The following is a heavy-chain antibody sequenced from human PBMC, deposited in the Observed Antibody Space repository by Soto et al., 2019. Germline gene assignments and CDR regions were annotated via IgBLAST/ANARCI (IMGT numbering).Heavy chain of an antibody. CDR3: ARDSRSSTSSYYSLGMDV. CDR2: TYYRSKWYN. CDR1: GDSVSSKSAA. Sequence: SQTLSLTCAISGDSVSSKSAAWNWIRQSPSRGLEWLGRTYYRSKWYNDYAVSVKSRITINPDTSKNQFSLQLNSVTPEDTAVYFCARDSRSSTSSYYSLGMDVWGQGTTVTVSS. V-gene: IGHV6-1*01. D-gene: IGHD6-6*01. J-gene: IGHJ6*02.